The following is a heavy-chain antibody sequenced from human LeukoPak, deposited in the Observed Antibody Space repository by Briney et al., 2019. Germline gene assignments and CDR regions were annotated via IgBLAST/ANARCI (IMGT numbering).Heavy chain of an antibody. J-gene: IGHJ3*02. D-gene: IGHD3-16*01. CDR2: ISAYYGNT. V-gene: IGHV1-18*01. CDR1: GYTFTSYG. CDR3: ARDILSVWGILRPYAFDI. Sequence: ASVKVSCKASGYTFTSYGISWVRQAPGQGLEWMGWISAYYGNTNYAQKLQGRVTMTTDTSTSTAYMELRSLRSDDTAVYYCARDILSVWGILRPYAFDIWGHGTMVTVSS.